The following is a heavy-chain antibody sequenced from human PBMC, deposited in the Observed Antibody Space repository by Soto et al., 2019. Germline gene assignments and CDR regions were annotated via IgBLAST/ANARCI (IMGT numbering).Heavy chain of an antibody. D-gene: IGHD2-2*01. J-gene: IGHJ3*01. CDR3: ARDCSSSSCYGRAFDV. V-gene: IGHV4-4*02. CDR2: IYHSGSI. Sequence: QVQLQESGPGLVKPSGTLSLTCAVSSGSISSTNWWSWVRQPPGKGLAWIGEIYHSGSINYNPSLKSRVTMSVDKSKNQLSLKLSSVTAADTAVYYCARDCSSSSCYGRAFDVWGQGTMVTVSS. CDR1: SGSISSTNW.